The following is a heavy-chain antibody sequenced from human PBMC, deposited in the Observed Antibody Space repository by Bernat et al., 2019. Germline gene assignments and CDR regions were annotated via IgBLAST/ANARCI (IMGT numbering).Heavy chain of an antibody. Sequence: EVQLVESGGGLVQPGGSLRLSCAASRFTFSSYSMNWVRQAPGKGLEWVSYISSSSGTIYYGDAVKGRFTISRENAKNSLYLQMNSLRDEDTAVYYCASERVATITTHYWGQGILVTVSS. CDR1: RFTFSSYS. CDR3: ASERVATITTHY. CDR2: ISSSSGTI. V-gene: IGHV3-48*02. D-gene: IGHD5-12*01. J-gene: IGHJ4*02.